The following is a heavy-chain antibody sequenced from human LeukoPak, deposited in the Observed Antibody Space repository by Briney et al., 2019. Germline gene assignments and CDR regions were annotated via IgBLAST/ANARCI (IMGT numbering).Heavy chain of an antibody. Sequence: GGSLRLSCAASGFIVSNNYMNWVRHAPGKELEWVSVIYSGGHTYYTDSVKGRFTISRDDSNNTLYLYMNSLRPGDTAVYYCARSTRDGYNHYHYYYMDVWGKGTTVTVSS. CDR2: IYSGGHT. CDR3: ARSTRDGYNHYHYYYMDV. V-gene: IGHV3-53*01. J-gene: IGHJ6*03. D-gene: IGHD5-24*01. CDR1: GFIVSNNY.